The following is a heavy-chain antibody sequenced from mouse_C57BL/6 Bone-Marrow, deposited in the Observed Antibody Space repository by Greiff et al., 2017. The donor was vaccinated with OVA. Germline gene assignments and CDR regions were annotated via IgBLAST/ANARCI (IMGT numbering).Heavy chain of an antibody. CDR3: ASRAYYSNYDGFPH. J-gene: IGHJ2*01. CDR2: IYPGDGDT. Sequence: VQLQQSGPELVKPGASVKISCKASGYAFSSSWMNWVKQRPGKGLEWIGRIYPGDGDTNYNGKFKGKATLTADKSSSTAYMQLSSLTSEDSAVYFCASRAYYSNYDGFPHWGQGTTLTVSS. V-gene: IGHV1-82*01. D-gene: IGHD2-5*01. CDR1: GYAFSSSW.